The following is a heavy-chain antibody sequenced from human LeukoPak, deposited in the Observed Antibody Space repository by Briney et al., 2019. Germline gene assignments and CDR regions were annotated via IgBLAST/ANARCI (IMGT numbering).Heavy chain of an antibody. CDR3: ARGPQFSGWNDYGDAFDI. V-gene: IGHV4-39*07. CDR1: GGSIISGSKY. Sequence: SETLSLTCTVSGGSIISGSKYWGWIRQAPGTGLEWIGSIYYSGTTYYSPSLKSRVTMSIDTSKNQFSLNLFSLTAADTAVYYCARGPQFSGWNDYGDAFDIWGQGTMVTVSS. J-gene: IGHJ3*02. D-gene: IGHD1-1*01. CDR2: IYYSGTT.